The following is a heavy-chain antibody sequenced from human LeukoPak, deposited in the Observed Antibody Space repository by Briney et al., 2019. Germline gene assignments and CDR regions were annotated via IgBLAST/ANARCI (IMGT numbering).Heavy chain of an antibody. CDR1: GGTFSSYA. CDR2: IIPIFGTA. V-gene: IGHV1-69*05. D-gene: IGHD1-26*01. CDR3: ARGGSGSYEYYFDY. Sequence: ASVKVSCRASGGTFSSYAISWVRQAPGQGLEWMGGIIPIFGTANYAQKFQGRVTITTDDSTSTAYMELSSLRSEDTAVYYCARGGSGSYEYYFDYWGQGTLVTVSS. J-gene: IGHJ4*02.